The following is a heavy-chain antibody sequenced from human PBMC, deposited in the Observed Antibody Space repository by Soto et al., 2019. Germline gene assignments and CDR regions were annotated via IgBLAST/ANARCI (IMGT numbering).Heavy chain of an antibody. D-gene: IGHD2-21*02. CDR1: GESISSSSYY. V-gene: IGHV4-39*01. Sequence: SETLSLTCIFSGESISSSSYYWGWIRQPPGKGLEWIGSIYYSGRTYYNPSFKSRVTISIDTSKNQFSLKLSSVTATDTAVYYCARQQTTVVTQAYFDHWGQGARVTVSS. CDR2: IYYSGRT. J-gene: IGHJ4*02. CDR3: ARQQTTVVTQAYFDH.